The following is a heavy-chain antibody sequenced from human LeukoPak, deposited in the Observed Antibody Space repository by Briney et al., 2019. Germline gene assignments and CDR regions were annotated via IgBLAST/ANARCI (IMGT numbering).Heavy chain of an antibody. Sequence: GGSLRLSCVSSGFPLTSYAMNWVRQAPGKGLEWVSSISGSGDRTYYADSVKGRFTISRDNSKNTLSLQMTSLRAGDTAVYYCAKGFGSSKNINAFDIWGQGTMVTVSS. D-gene: IGHD2-15*01. CDR2: ISGSGDRT. V-gene: IGHV3-23*01. J-gene: IGHJ3*02. CDR3: AKGFGSSKNINAFDI. CDR1: GFPLTSYA.